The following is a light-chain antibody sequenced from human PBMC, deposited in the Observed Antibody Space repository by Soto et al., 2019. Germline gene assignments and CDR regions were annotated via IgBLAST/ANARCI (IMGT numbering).Light chain of an antibody. V-gene: IGKV3-11*01. CDR2: DAS. Sequence: EIVLTPSPAPLSLSPGERATLSWRASQSVSSYLAWYQQKPGQAPRLLIYDASNRATGIPARFSGSGSGTDFTLTISSLEPEDFAVYYCQQRSNWPWAFGQGTKVDIK. CDR3: QQRSNWPWA. J-gene: IGKJ1*01. CDR1: QSVSSY.